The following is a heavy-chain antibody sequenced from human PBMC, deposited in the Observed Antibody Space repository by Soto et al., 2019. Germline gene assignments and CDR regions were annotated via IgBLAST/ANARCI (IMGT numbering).Heavy chain of an antibody. J-gene: IGHJ6*02. CDR1: GYTFTSYY. CDR2: INPSGGST. D-gene: IGHD3-22*01. CDR3: ARDSGEAESHMILVVRAYGMDV. Sequence: GASVKVSCKASGYTFTSYYMHWVRQAPGQGLEWMGIINPSGGSTSYAQKFQGRVTMTRDTSTSTVYMELSSLRSEDTAVYYCARDSGEAESHMILVVRAYGMDVWGQGTTVTVSS. V-gene: IGHV1-46*01.